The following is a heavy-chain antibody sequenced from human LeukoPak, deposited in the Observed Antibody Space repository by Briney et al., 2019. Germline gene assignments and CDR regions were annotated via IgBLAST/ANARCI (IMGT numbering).Heavy chain of an antibody. V-gene: IGHV4-39*07. CDR3: AREGVRYFDWLLNGAFDI. Sequence: SETLSLTCTVSGGSISSSSYYWGWIRQPPGKGLEWIGSIYYSGSTYYNPSLKSRVTISVDTSKNQFSLKLSSVTAADTAVYYCAREGVRYFDWLLNGAFDIWGQGTMVTVSS. D-gene: IGHD3-9*01. CDR2: IYYSGST. J-gene: IGHJ3*02. CDR1: GGSISSSSYY.